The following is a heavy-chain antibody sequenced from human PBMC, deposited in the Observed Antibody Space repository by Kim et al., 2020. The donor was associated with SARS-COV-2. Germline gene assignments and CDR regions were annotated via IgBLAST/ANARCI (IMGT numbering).Heavy chain of an antibody. D-gene: IGHD2-8*02. CDR3: AKEAPDCTGGVCYNDY. J-gene: IGHJ4*01. V-gene: IGHV3-9*01. Sequence: GGSLRLSCAASGFTFDDYAMHWVRQAPGKGLEWVSGISWNSGSIGYADSVKGRFTISRDNAKNSLYLQMNSLRAEDTALYYCAKEAPDCTGGVCYNDYWG. CDR1: GFTFDDYA. CDR2: ISWNSGSI.